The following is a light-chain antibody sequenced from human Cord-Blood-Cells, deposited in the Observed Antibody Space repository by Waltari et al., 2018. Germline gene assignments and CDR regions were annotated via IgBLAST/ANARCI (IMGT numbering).Light chain of an antibody. CDR1: QSISSY. V-gene: IGKV1-39*01. CDR3: QQSYSTPPVT. CDR2: AAS. J-gene: IGKJ3*01. Sequence: DIQMTQSPSSLSASVGDRITITCRASQSISSYLNWYQQKPGKAPKLLIYAASSLQSGVQSRFSGSGSGTDCTLTISRLQPDDFATYYCQQSYSTPPVTFGPGTKMDIK.